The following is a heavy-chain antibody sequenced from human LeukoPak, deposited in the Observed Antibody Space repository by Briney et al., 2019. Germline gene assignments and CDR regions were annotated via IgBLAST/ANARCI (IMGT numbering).Heavy chain of an antibody. CDR1: GFTFSRHW. J-gene: IGHJ4*02. D-gene: IGHD2-8*02. CDR3: ARDGGHSTDLDY. Sequence: PGWSLRLSCATSGFTFSRHWMTWVRQAPGKGPEWVANIKQDGSERYYVHSVKGRFTISRDNAKNSLYLQMNSLRAEDTAVYHCARDGGHSTDLDYSGQGILVTVSS. V-gene: IGHV3-7*01. CDR2: IKQDGSER.